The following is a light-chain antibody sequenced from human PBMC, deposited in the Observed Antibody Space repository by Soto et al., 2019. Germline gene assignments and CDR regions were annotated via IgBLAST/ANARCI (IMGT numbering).Light chain of an antibody. J-gene: IGKJ4*01. CDR2: DAS. V-gene: IGKV3-11*01. CDR3: QQRSNWPST. CDR1: QSVSSY. Sequence: IVLTQSPATLSLSPGDRATLSCRASQSVSSYLALYQQKPGQAPRLLIYDASNRATGIPARFSGSGSGTDFTLTITTLEPEDFAVYYCQQRSNWPSTFGGGTKVEIK.